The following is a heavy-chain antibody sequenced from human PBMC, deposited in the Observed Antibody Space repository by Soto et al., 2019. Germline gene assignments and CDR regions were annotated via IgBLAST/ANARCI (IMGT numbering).Heavy chain of an antibody. CDR3: AKEARSRAVTATRVYGMDV. CDR1: GFTFSDYG. V-gene: IGHV3-30*18. Sequence: QVNLVESGGGVVQPGRSLRLSCAASGFTFSDYGMHWVRQAPGKGLEWVAAISHDGSNKFYGDSVKGRFTISRDNSKNTLLLQTDSLRDEDTAVYFYAKEARSRAVTATRVYGMDVWGQGTTVAVSS. D-gene: IGHD4-17*01. J-gene: IGHJ6*02. CDR2: ISHDGSNK.